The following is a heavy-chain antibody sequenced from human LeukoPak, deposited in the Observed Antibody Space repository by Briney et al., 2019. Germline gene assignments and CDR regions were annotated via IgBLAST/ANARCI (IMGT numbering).Heavy chain of an antibody. J-gene: IGHJ4*02. CDR3: AKVSGSTPIVYFDY. CDR2: ISWNSGSI. D-gene: IGHD2-15*01. Sequence: GRSPRLSCAASGFTFDDYAMHWVRQAPGKGLEWVSGISWNSGSIGYADSVKGRFTISRDNAKNSLYLQMNSLRAEDTALYYCAKVSGSTPIVYFDYWGQGTLVTVSS. V-gene: IGHV3-9*01. CDR1: GFTFDDYA.